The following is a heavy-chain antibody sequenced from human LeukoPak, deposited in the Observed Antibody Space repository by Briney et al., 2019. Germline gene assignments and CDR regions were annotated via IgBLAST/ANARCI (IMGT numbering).Heavy chain of an antibody. V-gene: IGHV3-21*01. CDR2: ISSSSYI. J-gene: IGHJ4*02. D-gene: IGHD3-22*01. CDR1: GFTFSSYS. Sequence: GGSLRLSCAASGFTFSSYSMNWVRQAPGKGLEWVSSISSSSYIYYADSVKGRFTISRDNAKNSLYLQVNSLRAEDTAVYYCARASGYYDSSGYHDYWGQGTLVTVSS. CDR3: ARASGYYDSSGYHDY.